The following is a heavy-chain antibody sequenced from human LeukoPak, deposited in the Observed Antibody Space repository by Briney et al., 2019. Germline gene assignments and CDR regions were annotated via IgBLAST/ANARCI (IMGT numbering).Heavy chain of an antibody. J-gene: IGHJ4*02. CDR2: IYYSGST. D-gene: IGHD5-12*01. CDR3: ATGKVATINSLGY. Sequence: PSETLSLTCTVSGGSISSSSYYWGWLRQTPGKGLEWIGSIYYSGSTYYNPSLKSRVTISVDTSKNQFSLKLSSVTAADTAVYYCATGKVATINSLGYWGQGTLVTVSS. CDR1: GGSISSSSYY. V-gene: IGHV4-39*07.